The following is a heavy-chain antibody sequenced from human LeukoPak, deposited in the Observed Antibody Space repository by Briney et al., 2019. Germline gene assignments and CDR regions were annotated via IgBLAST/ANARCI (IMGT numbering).Heavy chain of an antibody. V-gene: IGHV5-51*01. Sequence: GESLKISCKGSGYSFSHYWIGWVRQMPGKGLEWMGIIYPGDSDTRYSPSFQGQVTISADKSINTAYLQWSSLKASDTAMYYCARRFDTSGYFQNWGQGTLVTVSS. D-gene: IGHD3-22*01. CDR3: ARRFDTSGYFQN. J-gene: IGHJ1*01. CDR2: IYPGDSDT. CDR1: GYSFSHYW.